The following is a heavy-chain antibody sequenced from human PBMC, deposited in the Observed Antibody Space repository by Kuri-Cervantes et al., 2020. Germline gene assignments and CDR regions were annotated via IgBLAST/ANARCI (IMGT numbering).Heavy chain of an antibody. CDR3: ARDTPKLWFGDHKFDY. CDR2: IYYSWST. D-gene: IGHD3-10*01. CDR1: GGSISSSSYY. Sequence: SETLPLTCTVSGGSISSSSYYWGWIRQPPGKGLEWIGSIYYSWSTYYNPSLKSRVTISVDTSKNQFSLKLSSVTAADTAVYYCARDTPKLWFGDHKFDYWGQGTLVTVSS. V-gene: IGHV4-39*07. J-gene: IGHJ4*02.